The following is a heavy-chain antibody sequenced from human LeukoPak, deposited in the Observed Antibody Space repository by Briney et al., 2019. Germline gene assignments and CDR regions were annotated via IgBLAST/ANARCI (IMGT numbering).Heavy chain of an antibody. CDR3: AKPPGLRRLDP. Sequence: GGSLRLSCAASGFTFSSYAMNWARQAPGKGLAWVSGINNSGGSTYYAASVKGRFTISRDNSKNTLYLQMNSLRAEDTAVYYCAKPPGLRRLDPWGQGTLVTVSS. CDR1: GFTFSSYA. CDR2: INNSGGST. D-gene: IGHD5-12*01. J-gene: IGHJ5*02. V-gene: IGHV3-23*01.